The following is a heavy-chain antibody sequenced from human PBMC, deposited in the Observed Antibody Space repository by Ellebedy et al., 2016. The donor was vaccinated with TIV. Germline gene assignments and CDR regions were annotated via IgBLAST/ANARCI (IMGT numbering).Heavy chain of an antibody. Sequence: PGGSLRLSCAASGFTFSNYWTRWVRQAPGKGLEWVASIKQDGSEKSYVDSVKGRFTISRDNAKNSLYLQMSSLRAEDTAVYYCARDMERGDDFWSLEGGYFDYWGQGTLVTVSS. CDR1: GFTFSNYW. CDR2: IKQDGSEK. D-gene: IGHD3-3*01. J-gene: IGHJ4*02. CDR3: ARDMERGDDFWSLEGGYFDY. V-gene: IGHV3-7*01.